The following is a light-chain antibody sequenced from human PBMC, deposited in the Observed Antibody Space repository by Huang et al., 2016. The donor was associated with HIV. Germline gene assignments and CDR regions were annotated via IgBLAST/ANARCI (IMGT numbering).Light chain of an antibody. V-gene: IGKV1-33*01. CDR3: QQYDNLRFT. CDR2: DAS. J-gene: IGKJ3*01. Sequence: DIQMTQSPSSLSASVGDRVTITFQASQDISNYLNWYQQKPGKAPKLLIYDASNLETGVRSRFGGSGSGTDFTFTISSLQPEDIATYYCQQYDNLRFTFGPGTKVDIK. CDR1: QDISNY.